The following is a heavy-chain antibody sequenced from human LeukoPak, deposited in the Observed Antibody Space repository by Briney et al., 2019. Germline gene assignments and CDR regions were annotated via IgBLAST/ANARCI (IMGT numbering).Heavy chain of an antibody. CDR2: IYTSGST. V-gene: IGHV4-61*02. J-gene: IGHJ4*02. CDR1: GGSISSGSYY. CDR3: ARRSTITGTYY. Sequence: SQTLSLTCTVSGGSISSGSYYWSWIRQPAGKGLEWIGRIYTSGSTNYNPSLKSRVTISVDTSKNQFSLKLSSVTAADTAVYYCARRSTITGTYYWGQGTLVTVSS. D-gene: IGHD1-20*01.